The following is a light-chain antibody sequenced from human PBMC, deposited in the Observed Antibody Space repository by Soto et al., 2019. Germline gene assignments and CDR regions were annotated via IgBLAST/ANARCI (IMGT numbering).Light chain of an antibody. CDR3: QVWDSSTDHRV. V-gene: IGLV3-21*04. CDR2: YDT. CDR1: NIGRKS. J-gene: IGLJ1*01. Sequence: SYELTQPPSVSVAPGKTAKITCGGNNIGRKSVHWYQQKPGQAPVLVIYYDTDRPSGIPERFSGSNSANTATLTISRVEAGDEADYYCQVWDSSTDHRVFGSGTKVTVL.